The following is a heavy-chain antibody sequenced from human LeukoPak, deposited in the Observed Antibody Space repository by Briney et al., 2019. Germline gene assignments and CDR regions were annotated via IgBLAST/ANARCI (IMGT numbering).Heavy chain of an antibody. Sequence: PGGSPRLSCAASGFTFDDYAMHWVRQAPGKGLEWVSLISGDGGSTYYADSVKGRFTISRDNSKNSLYLQMNSLRSEDTALYYCAKDRGSGSIYWGQGTLVTVSS. CDR1: GFTFDDYA. V-gene: IGHV3-43*02. J-gene: IGHJ4*02. D-gene: IGHD3-10*01. CDR2: ISGDGGST. CDR3: AKDRGSGSIY.